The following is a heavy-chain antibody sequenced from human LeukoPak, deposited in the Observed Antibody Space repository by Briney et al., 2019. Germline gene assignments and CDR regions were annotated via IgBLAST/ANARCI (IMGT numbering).Heavy chain of an antibody. D-gene: IGHD3-22*01. CDR1: GYTFTGYY. CDR2: INPNSGGT. Sequence: GASVKVSCKASGYTFTGYYMHWVRQAPGQGLEWMGWINPNSGGTNYAQKFQGRVTMTRDTSISTAYMELSRLRSDDTAVYYCANDHYYDSSGYFAWFDPWGQGTLVTVSS. V-gene: IGHV1-2*02. CDR3: ANDHYYDSSGYFAWFDP. J-gene: IGHJ5*02.